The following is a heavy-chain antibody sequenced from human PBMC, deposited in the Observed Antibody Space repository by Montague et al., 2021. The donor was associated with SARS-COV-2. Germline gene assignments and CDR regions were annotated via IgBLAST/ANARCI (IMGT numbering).Heavy chain of an antibody. D-gene: IGHD4-11*01. CDR2: IVPDGSHK. Sequence: SLRLSCAASGFTFSTHWMGWFRQAPGKGLEWVANIVPDGSHKFYVGTGEGRFTISRDNAKNSLYLQMNNLRAEDTAVYYCAKHRPYTFDYWGQGTLVTVSS. V-gene: IGHV3-7*01. CDR3: AKHRPYTFDY. J-gene: IGHJ4*02. CDR1: GFTFSTHW.